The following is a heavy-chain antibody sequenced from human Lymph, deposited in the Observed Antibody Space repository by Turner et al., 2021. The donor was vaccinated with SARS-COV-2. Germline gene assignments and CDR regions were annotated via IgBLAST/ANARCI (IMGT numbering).Heavy chain of an antibody. V-gene: IGHV5-51*03. CDR1: GYSFTSYW. Sequence: EVQLVQSGAEVKKPGESLKISCKGSGYSFTSYWIGWVRQMPGKGLEWMGIIYPCDSDTRYSPSFQGQVTISADKSISTAYLQWSSLKASDTAMYYCARSEFCTSTSCYRGYYYYRMDVWGQGTTVTVSS. CDR3: ARSEFCTSTSCYRGYYYYRMDV. D-gene: IGHD2-2*02. J-gene: IGHJ6*02. CDR2: IYPCDSDT.